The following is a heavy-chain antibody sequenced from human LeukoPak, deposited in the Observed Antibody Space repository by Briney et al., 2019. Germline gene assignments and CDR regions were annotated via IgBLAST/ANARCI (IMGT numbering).Heavy chain of an antibody. J-gene: IGHJ3*02. V-gene: IGHV1-69*01. CDR1: GGTFSIYA. Sequence: ASVKVSCTASGGTFSIYAISWVRQAPGQGLEWMGGIIPIFGTANYAQKFQGRVTITADESTSTAYMELSSLRSEDTAVYYCARGLGYCSSTSCYKAFDIWGQGAMVTVSS. CDR2: IIPIFGTA. CDR3: ARGLGYCSSTSCYKAFDI. D-gene: IGHD2-2*02.